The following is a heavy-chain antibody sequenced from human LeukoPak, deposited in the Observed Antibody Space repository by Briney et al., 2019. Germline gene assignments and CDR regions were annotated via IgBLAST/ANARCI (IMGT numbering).Heavy chain of an antibody. CDR1: GFTVSSSY. J-gene: IGHJ4*02. D-gene: IGHD4-17*01. V-gene: IGHV3-53*01. CDR2: IYSGGGST. Sequence: GGSLRLSCAASGFTVSSSYMSWVRQAPGKGLEWVSVIYSGGGSTYYADSVKGRFTISRDNSKNTLYLQMNSLRAEDTAVYYCAKELYGDYVWSYWGQGTLVTVSS. CDR3: AKELYGDYVWSY.